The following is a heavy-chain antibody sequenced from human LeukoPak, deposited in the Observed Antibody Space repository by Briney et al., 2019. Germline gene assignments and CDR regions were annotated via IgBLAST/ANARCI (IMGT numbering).Heavy chain of an antibody. Sequence: SETLSLTCAVYGGSFSGYYWSWIRQPPGKGLEWIGYIYYSGSTNYNPSLKSRVTISVDTSKNQFSLKLSSVTAADTAVYYCARVNYYGSGSHDYWGQGTLVTVSS. V-gene: IGHV4-59*01. CDR2: IYYSGST. D-gene: IGHD3-10*01. J-gene: IGHJ4*02. CDR1: GGSFSGYY. CDR3: ARVNYYGSGSHDY.